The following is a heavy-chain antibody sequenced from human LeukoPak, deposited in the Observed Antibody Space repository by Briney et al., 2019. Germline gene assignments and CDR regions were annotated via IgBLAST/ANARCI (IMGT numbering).Heavy chain of an antibody. D-gene: IGHD6-13*01. CDR3: ARVAPIYSSSLYYLDS. CDR2: IWYDGGNK. V-gene: IGHV3-33*01. Sequence: GGSLRLSCTASGFTFSSHVMHWVRKAPGKGLEWVAVIWYDGGNKYYADSVKGRFTISRDNSKSTLYLQMNSLRAEDTAVYYCARVAPIYSSSLYYLDSWGQGTLVTVSS. J-gene: IGHJ4*02. CDR1: GFTFSSHV.